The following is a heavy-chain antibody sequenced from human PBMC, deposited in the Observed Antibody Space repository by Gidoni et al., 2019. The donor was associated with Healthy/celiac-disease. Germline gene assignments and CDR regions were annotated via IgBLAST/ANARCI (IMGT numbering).Heavy chain of an antibody. D-gene: IGHD3-9*01. CDR3: ARIRREYDILTGYHQYYFDY. J-gene: IGHJ4*02. CDR1: GVSLSNARMG. CDR2: IFSNDEK. V-gene: IGHV2-26*01. Sequence: QVTLKESGPVLVKPTETLTLTCTVSGVSLSNARMGVSWIRQPPGKALEWLAHIFSNDEKSYSTSLKSRLTISKDTSKSQVVLTMTNMDPVDTATYYCARIRREYDILTGYHQYYFDYWGQGTLVTVSS.